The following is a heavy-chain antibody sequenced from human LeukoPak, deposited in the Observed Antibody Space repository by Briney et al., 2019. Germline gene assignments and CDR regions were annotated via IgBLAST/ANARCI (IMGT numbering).Heavy chain of an antibody. CDR3: ARGDGVGYGSSPRASVGKDV. CDR2: MNPNSGNT. D-gene: IGHD6-13*01. V-gene: IGHV1-8*01. Sequence: SVKVSCKASGYTLTSYDFNWVRQATGQGLGWMGWMNPNSGNTGYAQKFHDRVTMTRNTAISTAYMELSSLRSEDTAVSYCARGDGVGYGSSPRASVGKDVWGQGTTVTVSS. CDR1: GYTLTSYD. J-gene: IGHJ6*02.